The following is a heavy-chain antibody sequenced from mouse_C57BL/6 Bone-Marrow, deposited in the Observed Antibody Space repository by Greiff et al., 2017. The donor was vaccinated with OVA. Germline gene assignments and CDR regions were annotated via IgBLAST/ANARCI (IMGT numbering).Heavy chain of an antibody. D-gene: IGHD1-2*01. CDR1: GYTFTSYW. CDR3: AREKGTTAYWYFDV. V-gene: IGHV1-61*01. Sequence: QVHVKQSGAELVRPGSSVKLSCKASGYTFTSYWMDWVKQRPGQGLEWIGNIYPSDSETHYNQKFKDKATLTVDKSSSTAYMQLSSLTSEDSAVYYCAREKGTTAYWYFDVWGTGTTVTVSS. J-gene: IGHJ1*03. CDR2: IYPSDSET.